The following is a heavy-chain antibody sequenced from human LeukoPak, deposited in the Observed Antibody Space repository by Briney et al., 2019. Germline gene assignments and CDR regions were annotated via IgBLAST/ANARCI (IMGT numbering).Heavy chain of an antibody. Sequence: GGSLRLSCAASGFTFSSFSMNWVRQAPGKGLEWVAFIRYDGSNKYYADSVKGRFTISRDNSKNTLYLQMNSLRAEDTAVYYCAKDRRFDWFFGYWGQGTLVTVSS. D-gene: IGHD3-9*01. CDR3: AKDRRFDWFFGY. CDR1: GFTFSSFS. J-gene: IGHJ4*02. CDR2: IRYDGSNK. V-gene: IGHV3-30*02.